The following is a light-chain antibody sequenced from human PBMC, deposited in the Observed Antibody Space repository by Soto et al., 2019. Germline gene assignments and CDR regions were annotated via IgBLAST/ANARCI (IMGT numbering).Light chain of an antibody. CDR1: QGISDY. V-gene: IGKV1-9*01. J-gene: IGKJ3*01. CDR2: AAS. Sequence: IQLTQSPSSLSASVGDRLTITCRASQGISDYLAWYQQKPGKAPKLLIYAASTLEIGVPSRFSGSGSGTDFTLTISSLQPEDFATYYCQQLNSFPFTFGPGAKVDLK. CDR3: QQLNSFPFT.